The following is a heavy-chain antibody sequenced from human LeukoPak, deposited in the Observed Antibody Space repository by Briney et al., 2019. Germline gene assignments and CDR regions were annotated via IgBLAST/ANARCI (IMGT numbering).Heavy chain of an antibody. J-gene: IGHJ3*02. CDR3: ARRIVVVPAAMRSNAFDI. V-gene: IGHV3-7*01. Sequence: GGSLRLSCAASGFTFSRYWMNWVRQAPGKGLEWVANIKQDGSEKYYVDSVKGRFTISRDNAKNSLYLQMNSLRAEDTAVYYCARRIVVVPAAMRSNAFDIWGQGTMVTVSS. CDR1: GFTFSRYW. D-gene: IGHD2-2*01. CDR2: IKQDGSEK.